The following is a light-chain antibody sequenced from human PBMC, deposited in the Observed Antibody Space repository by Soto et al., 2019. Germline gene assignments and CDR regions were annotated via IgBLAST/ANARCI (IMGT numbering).Light chain of an antibody. CDR1: QAISSN. CDR3: QHYNNWLGT. V-gene: IGKV3-15*01. J-gene: IGKJ4*01. CDR2: GAS. Sequence: EIVMTQSPATLSVSRGERATLSCRANQAISSNLAWYQQKPGQAPRLLIYGASTRATGIPDRFSGSGSGTEFILTISSLQSEDFAVYYCQHYNNWLGTFGGGTKVDIK.